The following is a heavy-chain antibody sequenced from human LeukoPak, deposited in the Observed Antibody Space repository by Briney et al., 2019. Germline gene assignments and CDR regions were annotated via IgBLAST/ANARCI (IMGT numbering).Heavy chain of an antibody. Sequence: GGSLRLSCAASGFTVSSNYMSWVRQAPGKGLEWVSVIYSGGSTYYADSVKGRFTISRDNSKNTLYLQMNSLRAEDAAVYYCARDMTTVTTGDYWGQGTLVTVSS. J-gene: IGHJ4*02. D-gene: IGHD4-17*01. CDR1: GFTVSSNY. V-gene: IGHV3-53*01. CDR3: ARDMTTVTTGDY. CDR2: IYSGGST.